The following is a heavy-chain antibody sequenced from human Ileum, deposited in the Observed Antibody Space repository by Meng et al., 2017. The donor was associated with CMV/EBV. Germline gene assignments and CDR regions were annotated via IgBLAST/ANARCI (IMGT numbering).Heavy chain of an antibody. V-gene: IGHV1-69*10. CDR2: IIPILGIA. CDR1: GGTFSSYA. CDR3: ARDTPQGYCSSTSCNTRRSGYYYGMDV. Sequence: SSVTVSCKTSGGTFSSYAISWVRQAPGQGLEWMGGIIPILGIANYAQKFQGRVTITADKSTSTAYMELSSLRSEDTAVYYCARDTPQGYCSSTSCNTRRSGYYYGMDVWGQGTTVTVSS. J-gene: IGHJ6*02. D-gene: IGHD2-2*02.